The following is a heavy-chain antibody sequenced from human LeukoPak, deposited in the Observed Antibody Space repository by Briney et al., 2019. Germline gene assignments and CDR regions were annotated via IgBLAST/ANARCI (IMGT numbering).Heavy chain of an antibody. D-gene: IGHD6-19*01. CDR3: ATDREDQWLDRRRGDAFDI. J-gene: IGHJ3*02. Sequence: ASVKVSCKASGYTFTSYDINWVRQATGQGLEWMGWMNPNSGNTGYAQKFQGRVTMTEDTSTDTAYMELSSLRSEDTAVYYCATDREDQWLDRRRGDAFDIWGQGTMVTVSS. CDR1: GYTFTSYD. V-gene: IGHV1-8*01. CDR2: MNPNSGNT.